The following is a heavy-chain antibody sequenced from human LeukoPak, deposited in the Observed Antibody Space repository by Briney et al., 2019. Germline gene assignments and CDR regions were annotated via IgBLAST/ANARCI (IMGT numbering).Heavy chain of an antibody. CDR2: ICANDGNT. Sequence: GGSLRLSCAASGLTFRNYAMSWVRQAPGKGLEWVSVICANDGNTYYADAVKGRFTISRDNSKDTLYLQMDSLRAEDTAVYYCAKGSGSSCYSPCDYWGQGILVTVSS. CDR1: GLTFRNYA. D-gene: IGHD2-15*01. V-gene: IGHV3-23*01. CDR3: AKGSGSSCYSPCDY. J-gene: IGHJ4*02.